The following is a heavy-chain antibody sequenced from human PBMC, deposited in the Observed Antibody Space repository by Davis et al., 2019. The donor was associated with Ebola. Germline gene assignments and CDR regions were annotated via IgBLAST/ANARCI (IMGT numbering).Heavy chain of an antibody. CDR2: IYYNGDL. CDR3: ARLERSSAFFDY. CDR1: GGSIFSGDYS. D-gene: IGHD1-1*01. Sequence: SETLSLTCTVSGGSIFSGDYSWAWIRQPPGKGLEWIGNIYYNGDLSYNPSLMSRVTISVDTSRNHFSLKLSFVTAADTALYYCARLERSSAFFDYWGQGTLVTVSS. J-gene: IGHJ4*02. V-gene: IGHV4-39*01.